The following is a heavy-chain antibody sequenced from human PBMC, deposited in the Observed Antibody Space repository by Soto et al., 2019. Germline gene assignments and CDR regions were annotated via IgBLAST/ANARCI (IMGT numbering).Heavy chain of an antibody. V-gene: IGHV6-1*01. CDR1: GESVSSNSAA. J-gene: IGHJ6*02. CDR3: ARERKASAGTGSGMDG. CDR2: TYYRSKWYN. Sequence: SQTLSLTCAISGESVSSNSAAWKWIRQSPSRGLEWLGRTYYRSKWYNDYAVSVKSRITINPDTSKNQFSLQLNSVTPEDTAVYYCARERKASAGTGSGMDGWGQGTTVTVSS. D-gene: IGHD6-13*01.